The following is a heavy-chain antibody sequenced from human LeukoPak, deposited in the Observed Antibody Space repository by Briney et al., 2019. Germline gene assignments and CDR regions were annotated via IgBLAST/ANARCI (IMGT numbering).Heavy chain of an antibody. V-gene: IGHV3-30*02. CDR1: GFTFS. CDR3: AKDGNWASVS. D-gene: IGHD7-27*01. Sequence: GGSLRLSCVGSGFTFSVHWVRQVPGKGLEWLTFIRHDGTDQHYADSVRGRFTISRDNSKNTVYLQMNSLRPEETALYYCAKDGNWASVSWGRGTLVTVSS. CDR2: IRHDGTDQ. J-gene: IGHJ5*02.